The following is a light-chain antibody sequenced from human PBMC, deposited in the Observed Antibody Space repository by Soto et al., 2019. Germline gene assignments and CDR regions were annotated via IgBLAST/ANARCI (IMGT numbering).Light chain of an antibody. CDR2: DAS. J-gene: IGKJ4*01. CDR1: QSISTS. CDR3: QQYKGYFPLT. Sequence: DIQMTQSPSTLSASLGDRVTITCRGSQSISTSLAWYQQKPGKAPKFLIYDASTLQSGVPSRFSGSGSGTEFTPTISSLQPDDFATYYCQQYKGYFPLTFGGGTKVDIK. V-gene: IGKV1-5*01.